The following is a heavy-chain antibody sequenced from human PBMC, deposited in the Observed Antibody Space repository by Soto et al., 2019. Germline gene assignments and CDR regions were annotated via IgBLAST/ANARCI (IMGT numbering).Heavy chain of an antibody. J-gene: IGHJ6*02. CDR2: INPNSGGT. V-gene: IGHV1-2*02. D-gene: IGHD2-2*01. CDR1: GYTFTGYY. Sequence: ASVKVSCKASGYTFTGYYMHWVRQAPGQGLEWMGWINPNSGGTNYAQKFQGRVTMTRDTSISTAYMELSRLRSDDTAVYYCARGMVKYCSSTSCYSGMDVWGQGTRVTVSS. CDR3: ARGMVKYCSSTSCYSGMDV.